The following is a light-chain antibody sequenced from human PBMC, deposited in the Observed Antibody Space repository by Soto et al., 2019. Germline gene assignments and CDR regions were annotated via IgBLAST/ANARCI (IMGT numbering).Light chain of an antibody. Sequence: DIQMTQSPSTLSASVGDRVTITCRASQSISSWLAWYQQKPGKAPKLLIYDASSLESGAPSRFSGSGSGTEFTLPISSLQPDDFATYYCQQYNSYSWTFGQGTKVEIK. CDR2: DAS. CDR1: QSISSW. CDR3: QQYNSYSWT. V-gene: IGKV1-5*01. J-gene: IGKJ1*01.